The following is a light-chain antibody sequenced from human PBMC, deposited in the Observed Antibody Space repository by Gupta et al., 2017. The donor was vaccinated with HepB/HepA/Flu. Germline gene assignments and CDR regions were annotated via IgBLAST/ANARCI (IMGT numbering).Light chain of an antibody. Sequence: DIQMTQSPSSLSASVGDRVTITCRASQSINRYVNWYQQTPGRAPKLLIYAASSLQSGVPSRFSGSGSGTDFALTISSLQPEDFVTYYCQQSYSSPWTFGQGTKVESK. V-gene: IGKV1-39*01. CDR1: QSINRY. CDR3: QQSYSSPWT. CDR2: AAS. J-gene: IGKJ1*01.